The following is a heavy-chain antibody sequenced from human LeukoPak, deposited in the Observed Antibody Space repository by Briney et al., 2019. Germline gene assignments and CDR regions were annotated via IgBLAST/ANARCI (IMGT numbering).Heavy chain of an antibody. Sequence: GGSLRLSCAASGFTFRSFWMGWVRQAPGKGLVWVSEINPDGSHTNYSDSLKGRFTISRDNAKNTLYLQMNSLRVEDTAVYYCTRGSNWSFDSWGQGTLATVYS. V-gene: IGHV3-74*01. CDR3: TRGSNWSFDS. J-gene: IGHJ4*02. CDR1: GFTFRSFW. CDR2: INPDGSHT. D-gene: IGHD5-24*01.